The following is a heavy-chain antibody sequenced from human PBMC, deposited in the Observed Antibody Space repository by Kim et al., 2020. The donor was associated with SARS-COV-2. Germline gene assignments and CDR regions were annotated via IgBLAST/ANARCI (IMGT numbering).Heavy chain of an antibody. D-gene: IGHD3-10*01. V-gene: IGHV4-31*03. CDR2: IYYSGST. CDR1: GGSISSGGYY. Sequence: SETLSLTCTVSGGSISSGGYYWSWIRQHPGKGLEWIGYIYYSGSTYYNPSLKSRVTISVDTSKNQFSLKLSSVTAADTAVYYCARDTYYYGSGSYGYYGMDVWGQGTTVTVSS. CDR3: ARDTYYYGSGSYGYYGMDV. J-gene: IGHJ6*02.